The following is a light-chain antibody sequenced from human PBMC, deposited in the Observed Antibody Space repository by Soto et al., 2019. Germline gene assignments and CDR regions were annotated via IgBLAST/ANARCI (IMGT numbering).Light chain of an antibody. V-gene: IGLV2-14*01. Sequence: QSALTQPASVSGSPGQSITISCIGTSSDVGGYNFVSWYQQHPGKAPKLMIYEVSNRPSGVSTRFSGSKSGNTASLTISGLQAEDEADYYCFSYRSTGILLFGGGIKVTVL. CDR3: FSYRSTGILL. CDR2: EVS. J-gene: IGLJ2*01. CDR1: SSDVGGYNF.